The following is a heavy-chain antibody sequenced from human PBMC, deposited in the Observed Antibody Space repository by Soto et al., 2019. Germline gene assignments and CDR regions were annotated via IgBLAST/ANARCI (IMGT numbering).Heavy chain of an antibody. CDR2: ISYDGSNK. V-gene: IGHV3-30*18. J-gene: IGHJ5*02. CDR3: AKDRAAAGPGPVFDP. Sequence: GGSLRLSCAASGFTFSSYGMHWVRQAPGKGLEWVAVISYDGSNKYYADSVKGRFTISRDNSKNTLYLQMNSLRAEDTAVYYCAKDRAAAGPGPVFDPWGQGTLVTVSS. D-gene: IGHD6-13*01. CDR1: GFTFSSYG.